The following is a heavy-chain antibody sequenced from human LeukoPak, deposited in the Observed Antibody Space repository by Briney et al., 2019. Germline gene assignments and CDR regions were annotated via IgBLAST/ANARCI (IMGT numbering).Heavy chain of an antibody. CDR1: GGFFRGYY. Sequence: PSVTLSLTCDVYGGFFRGYYWSCIRQPPGKGLEWIGEISHSGGTNYNPSLKSRVTISVDTSKNQFSLKLNSVTAADTAVYYCARGMLGTMIRGTYYYGMDVWGQGTTVTVSS. J-gene: IGHJ6*02. V-gene: IGHV4-34*01. CDR2: ISHSGGT. CDR3: ARGMLGTMIRGTYYYGMDV. D-gene: IGHD3-22*01.